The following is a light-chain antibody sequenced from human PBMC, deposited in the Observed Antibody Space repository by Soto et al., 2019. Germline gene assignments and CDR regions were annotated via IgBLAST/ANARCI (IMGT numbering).Light chain of an antibody. Sequence: EIVLTQSPGTLSLSPGERATLSCRASQSVSSSYLAWCQQKPGQAPRLLMYGASSRATGIPDRFSGSGSGTDFTLTIARLEPEDFAVYYCQQYGSSPTTFGQGTKV. V-gene: IGKV3-20*01. CDR2: GAS. CDR1: QSVSSSY. J-gene: IGKJ1*01. CDR3: QQYGSSPTT.